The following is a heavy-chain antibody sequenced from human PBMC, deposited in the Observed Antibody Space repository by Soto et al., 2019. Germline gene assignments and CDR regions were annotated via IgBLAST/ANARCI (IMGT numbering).Heavy chain of an antibody. J-gene: IGHJ3*02. CDR1: GFTFSSYA. V-gene: IGHV3-30-3*01. Sequence: GGSLRLSCAASGFTFSSYAMHWVRQAPGKGLEWVAVISYDGSNKYYADSVKGRFTISRDNSKNTLYLQMNNLRAEDTAVYYCARGGSYYYDSSAQNDAFDIWGQGTMVTVSS. D-gene: IGHD3-22*01. CDR3: ARGGSYYYDSSAQNDAFDI. CDR2: ISYDGSNK.